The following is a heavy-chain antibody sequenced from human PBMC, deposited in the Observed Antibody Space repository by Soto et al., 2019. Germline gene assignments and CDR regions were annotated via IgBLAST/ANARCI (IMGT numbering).Heavy chain of an antibody. Sequence: TSETLSLTCAVYGGSFSGYYWSWIRQPPGKGLEWIGEINHSGSTNYNPSLKSRVTISVDTSKNQFSLKLSSVTAADTAVYYCARTPSVVAGHGYFQHWGQGTLVTVSS. V-gene: IGHV4-34*01. CDR1: GGSFSGYY. CDR3: ARTPSVVAGHGYFQH. D-gene: IGHD6-19*01. J-gene: IGHJ1*01. CDR2: INHSGST.